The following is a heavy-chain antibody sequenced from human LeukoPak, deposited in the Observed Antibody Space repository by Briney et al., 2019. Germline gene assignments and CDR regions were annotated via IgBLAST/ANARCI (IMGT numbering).Heavy chain of an antibody. CDR2: ISDTGRRT. J-gene: IGHJ4*02. CDR1: GFTFSDYA. V-gene: IGHV3-23*01. Sequence: PGGSLRLSCAASGFTFSDYAMTWVRQAAGKGLEWVSSISDTGRRTYYTDSVKGRFTISRDYSKKAVYLQISPLKIEDTAIYFCGRHDSFIPFWGQGTLVTVSS. CDR3: GRHDSFIPF. D-gene: IGHD3-16*02.